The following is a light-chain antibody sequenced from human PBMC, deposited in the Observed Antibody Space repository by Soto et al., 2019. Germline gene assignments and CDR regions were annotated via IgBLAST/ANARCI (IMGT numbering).Light chain of an antibody. J-gene: IGKJ1*01. CDR1: QSISRF. CDR3: HQYNSYPWT. CDR2: DAS. V-gene: IGKV1-5*01. Sequence: DIQMTQSPSSLSASVGDRVTITCRASQSISRFLNWYQLKPGKAPRLLIYDASSLESGVPQRFSGSGSGTEFTLTISSLQPDDFAIYYCHQYNSYPWTFGQGTKVDIK.